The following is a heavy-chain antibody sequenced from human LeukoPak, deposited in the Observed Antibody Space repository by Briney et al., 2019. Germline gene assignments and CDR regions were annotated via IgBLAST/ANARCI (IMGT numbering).Heavy chain of an antibody. CDR3: ARVTGGGEYESYYFDY. D-gene: IGHD3-16*01. J-gene: IGHJ4*02. CDR2: IKQDGSEK. CDR1: GFTFSSYW. V-gene: IGHV3-7*01. Sequence: PGGSLRLSCAASGFTFSSYWMTWVRQAPGKGLEWVANIKQDGSEKYYVDFVKGRFTISRDNAKNSLYLQMNSLRAVDTAVYYCARVTGGGEYESYYFDYWGQGTLVTVSS.